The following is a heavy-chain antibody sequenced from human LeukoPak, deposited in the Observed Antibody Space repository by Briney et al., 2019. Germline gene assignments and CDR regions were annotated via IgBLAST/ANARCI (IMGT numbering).Heavy chain of an antibody. CDR3: ARSPLRYFDWLEFDY. CDR1: GYTFTSYG. CDR2: ISAYNGNT. J-gene: IGHJ4*02. V-gene: IGHV1-18*01. D-gene: IGHD3-9*01. Sequence: ASVKVSCKASGYTFTSYGISWVRQAPGQGLERMGWISAYNGNTNYAQKLQGRVTMTTDTSTSTAYMELRSLRSDDTAVYYCARSPLRYFDWLEFDYWGQGTLVTVSS.